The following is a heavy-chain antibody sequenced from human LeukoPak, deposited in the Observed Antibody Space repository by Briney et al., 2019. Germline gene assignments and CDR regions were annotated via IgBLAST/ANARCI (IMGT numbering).Heavy chain of an antibody. Sequence: SETLSLTCTVSGGPISSYYWSWIRQPPGKGLEWIGYIYYSGSTNYNPSLKSRVTISVDTSKNQFSLKLSSVTAADTAVYYCARGVVVEQYYYYYMDVWGKGTTVTVSS. CDR2: IYYSGST. V-gene: IGHV4-59*01. CDR3: ARGVVVEQYYYYYMDV. CDR1: GGPISSYY. D-gene: IGHD2-15*01. J-gene: IGHJ6*03.